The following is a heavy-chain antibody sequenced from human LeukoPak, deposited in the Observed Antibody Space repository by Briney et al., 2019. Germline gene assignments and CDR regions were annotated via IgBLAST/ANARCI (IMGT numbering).Heavy chain of an antibody. V-gene: IGHV3-13*01. CDR1: GFTFIDYD. CDR3: ARGGIQVSGIDEFDY. Sequence: GGSLRLSCATSGFTFIDYDMHWVRQAIGKGLEWVSAIGIRGDTHYSGSVKGRFTISRENAESSLYLQMNSLRAEDTAVYYCARGGIQVSGIDEFDYWGQGTLVTVSS. CDR2: IGIRGDT. D-gene: IGHD6-19*01. J-gene: IGHJ4*02.